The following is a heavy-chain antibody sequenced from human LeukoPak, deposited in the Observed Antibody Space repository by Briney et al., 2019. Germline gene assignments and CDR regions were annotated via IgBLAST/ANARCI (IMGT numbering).Heavy chain of an antibody. V-gene: IGHV3-66*01. CDR3: ARDGLLGYFDY. Sequence: GGSLRLSCAASGFTVSSSYMSWVRQAPGKGLEWVSVIYSGGTTYYADSVKGRFTISRDTSKNTLYLQMNSLRAEDTAVYYCARDGLLGYFDYWGQGTLVTVSS. CDR1: GFTVSSSY. J-gene: IGHJ4*02. CDR2: IYSGGTT.